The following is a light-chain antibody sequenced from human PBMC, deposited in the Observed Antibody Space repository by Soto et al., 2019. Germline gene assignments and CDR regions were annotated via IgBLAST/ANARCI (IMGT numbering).Light chain of an antibody. CDR3: QQYNSWPRS. CDR1: ESISTN. V-gene: IGKV3-15*01. Sequence: RVMTQSPASLSVSPGESAILSCRASESISTNLAWYQQKPGQAPRLLMYAASTRATGTPARFSGSGSGTEFTLTISGLQSDDLGTYLCQQYNSWPRSFGPGTKLEIK. CDR2: AAS. J-gene: IGKJ2*01.